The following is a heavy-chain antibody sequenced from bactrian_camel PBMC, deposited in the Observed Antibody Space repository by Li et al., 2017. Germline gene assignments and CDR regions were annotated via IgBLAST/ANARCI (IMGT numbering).Heavy chain of an antibody. Sequence: QLVESGGGLVQPGGSLRLSCAASGFALTTYWLYWVRQAPGKGLEWVSSINGGGGTTYYADSVKGRFTISRDNAKNTVYLQMNSLKPEDTAVYYCVRAGEYGGSWLSCYFGYWGQGTQVTVS. CDR1: GFALTTYW. D-gene: IGHD6*01. CDR2: INGGGGTT. J-gene: IGHJ6*01. CDR3: VRAGEYGGSWLSCYFGY. V-gene: IGHV3S25*01.